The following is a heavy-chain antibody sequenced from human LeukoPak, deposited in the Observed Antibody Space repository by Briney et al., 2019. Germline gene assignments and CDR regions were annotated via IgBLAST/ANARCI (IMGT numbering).Heavy chain of an antibody. CDR1: GFTFSGCA. CDR2: IRGSGGTT. D-gene: IGHD3-9*01. J-gene: IGHJ4*02. V-gene: IGHV3-23*01. Sequence: PAGSLRLSCAASGFTFSGCAMSWVRQAPGKGLEWVSAIRGSGGTTYYADSVEGRFTISRDNSKDTLYLQMNSLRVEDTAVYYCAKGLYDWLSDTDYWGQGTLVTVYS. CDR3: AKGLYDWLSDTDY.